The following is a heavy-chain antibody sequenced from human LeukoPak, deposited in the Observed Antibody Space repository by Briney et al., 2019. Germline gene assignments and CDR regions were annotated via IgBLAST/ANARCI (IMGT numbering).Heavy chain of an antibody. CDR2: IYSTGTT. J-gene: IGHJ3*02. CDR3: ARDGAFDI. V-gene: IGHV4-59*01. CDR1: GGPIRNYY. Sequence: SETLSLTCTVSGGPIRNYYWSWIRQPPGKGLQWIGYIYSTGTTNYNPSLKSRLTISVDTSKNQFSLKLTSVTAADTAIYYCARDGAFDIWGQGTMVTVSP.